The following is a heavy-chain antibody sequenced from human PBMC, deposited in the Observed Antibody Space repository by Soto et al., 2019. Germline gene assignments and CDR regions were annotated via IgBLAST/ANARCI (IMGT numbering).Heavy chain of an antibody. V-gene: IGHV3-23*01. CDR3: AKVVPTALDPDFDY. CDR2: ISGSGGDT. J-gene: IGHJ4*02. Sequence: EVQLLESGGGLVRPEGSLRLTCEASGFTFSSYAMAWLRQAPGKGLEWVSGISGSGGDTYYADSVTGRFAISRDNSKNKKFLQMHSLRVDDTALYYCAKVVPTALDPDFDYWGQGTLVTVSS. CDR1: GFTFSSYA. D-gene: IGHD2-2*01.